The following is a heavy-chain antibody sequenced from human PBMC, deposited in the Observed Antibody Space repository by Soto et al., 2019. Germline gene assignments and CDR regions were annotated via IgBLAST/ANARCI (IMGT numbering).Heavy chain of an antibody. V-gene: IGHV4-39*01. D-gene: IGHD6-13*01. Sequence: QLQLQESGPGLVKPSETLSLTCSVSGGSISSSSYYWGWIRQPPGKGLEWIGNIFYSGSTYYKSSLKSRVTISVDTSKNQYSLQLSSVTAADTALYYCSRLEGQVGTFQHWGQGTLVTV. CDR3: SRLEGQVGTFQH. CDR2: IFYSGST. CDR1: GGSISSSSYY. J-gene: IGHJ1*01.